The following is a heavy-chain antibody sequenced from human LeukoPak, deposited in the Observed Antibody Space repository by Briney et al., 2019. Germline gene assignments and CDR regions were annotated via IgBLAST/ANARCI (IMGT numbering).Heavy chain of an antibody. CDR2: TYYRSKWYN. J-gene: IGHJ4*02. D-gene: IGHD2-21*02. CDR3: AASSGTVVTPANHIGY. CDR1: GDSVSSNSAT. V-gene: IGHV6-1*01. Sequence: SQTLSLTCAISGDSVSSNSATWNWLRQSPSRGLEWLGRTYYRSKWYNDYAVSVKSRITTNPDTSKNQFSLQLNSVTPEDTAVYYCAASSGTVVTPANHIGYWGQGTLVTVSS.